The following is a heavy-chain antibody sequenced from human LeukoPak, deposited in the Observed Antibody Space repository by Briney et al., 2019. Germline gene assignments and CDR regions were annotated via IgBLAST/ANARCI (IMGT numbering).Heavy chain of an antibody. CDR1: GGPFSGYY. V-gene: IGHV4-34*01. J-gene: IGHJ3*02. Sequence: SETLSLTCAVYGGPFSGYYWSWIRQPPGKGLEWIGEINHSGSTNYNPSLKSRVTISVDTSKNQFSLKLSSVTAADTAVYYCARGLVRYSSSWYRQKNAFDIWGQGTMVTVSS. D-gene: IGHD6-13*01. CDR2: INHSGST. CDR3: ARGLVRYSSSWYRQKNAFDI.